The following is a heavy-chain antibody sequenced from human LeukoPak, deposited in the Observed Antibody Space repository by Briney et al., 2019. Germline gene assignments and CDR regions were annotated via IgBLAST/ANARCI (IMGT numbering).Heavy chain of an antibody. CDR1: GFTFSSYG. CDR2: ISYDGSNK. Sequence: PGGSLRPSCAASGFTFSSYGMHWVRQAPGKGLEWVAVISYDGSNKYYADSVKGRFTISRDNSKNTLYLQMNSLRAEDTAVYYCAKDRSFYGTRDFQHWGQGTLVTVSS. V-gene: IGHV3-30*18. CDR3: AKDRSFYGTRDFQH. J-gene: IGHJ1*01. D-gene: IGHD3-16*01.